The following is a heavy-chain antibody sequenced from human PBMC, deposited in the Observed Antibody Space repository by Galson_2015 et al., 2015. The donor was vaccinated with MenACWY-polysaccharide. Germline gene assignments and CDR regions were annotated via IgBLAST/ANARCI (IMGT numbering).Heavy chain of an antibody. CDR2: MNPNSGNT. J-gene: IGHJ5*02. CDR3: ARGGKFYYDSSGYLNWFDP. CDR1: GYSFSSYD. Sequence: SVKVSCKASGYSFSSYDINWVRQTTGQGLEWMGWMNPNSGNTGYAQKFQGRVTMTRNTSISIAYMELSSLRSEDTAVYYCARGGKFYYDSSGYLNWFDPWGQGTLVTVSS. D-gene: IGHD3-22*01. V-gene: IGHV1-8*01.